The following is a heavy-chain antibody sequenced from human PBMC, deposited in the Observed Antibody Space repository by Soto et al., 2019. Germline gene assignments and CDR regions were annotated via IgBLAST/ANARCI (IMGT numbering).Heavy chain of an antibody. V-gene: IGHV4-39*01. CDR2: IYYSGST. D-gene: IGHD5-12*01. J-gene: IGHJ3*02. CDR3: ARGYSGYDLHDAFDI. CDR1: GGSISSSSYY. Sequence: TSETMSLTCTVSGGSISSSSYYWGWIRQTPGKGLEWIGSIYYSGSTYYNPSLKSRVTISVDTSKNQFSLKLSSVTAADTAVYYCARGYSGYDLHDAFDIWGQGTMVTVSS.